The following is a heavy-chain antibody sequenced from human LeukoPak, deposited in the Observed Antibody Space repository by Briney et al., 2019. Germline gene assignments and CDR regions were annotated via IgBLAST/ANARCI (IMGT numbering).Heavy chain of an antibody. D-gene: IGHD3-10*01. CDR3: ARDPSPVYYASGSSKYYYYGMDV. V-gene: IGHV3-66*01. Sequence: GGALRLSCVASGFTVSINYMNWVPQAPGKGLEWVSLISSGGTTYYTDSVRCRFTISRDNSKSTLYLQMNSMRADDTAVYYCARDPSPVYYASGSSKYYYYGMDVWGPGKTVTVSS. CDR1: GFTVSINY. CDR2: ISSGGTT. J-gene: IGHJ6*02.